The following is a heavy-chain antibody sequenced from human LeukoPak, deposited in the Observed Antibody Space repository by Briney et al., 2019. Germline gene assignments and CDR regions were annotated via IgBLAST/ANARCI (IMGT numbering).Heavy chain of an antibody. Sequence: SETLSLTCAVSGGSISSGGYSWSWIRQPPGTGLEWIGYIYYSGSTYYNPSLKSRVTISVDTSKNQFSLKLSSVTAADTAVYYCARVGYYGDYLAYFDYWGQGTLVTVSS. CDR1: GGSISSGGYS. V-gene: IGHV4-30-4*07. D-gene: IGHD4-17*01. J-gene: IGHJ4*02. CDR2: IYYSGST. CDR3: ARVGYYGDYLAYFDY.